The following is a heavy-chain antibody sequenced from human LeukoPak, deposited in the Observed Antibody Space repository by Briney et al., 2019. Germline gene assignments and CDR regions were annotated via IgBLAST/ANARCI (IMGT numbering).Heavy chain of an antibody. D-gene: IGHD1-26*01. J-gene: IGHJ3*02. V-gene: IGHV3-23*01. Sequence: GGSLRLSCGASGFTFRSYWMHWVRQAPGRGLEWVSAISSSGGSTYYADSVKGRFTISRDNSKNTLYLQMNSLRAEDTAVYYCARYPWELLTYDAFDIWGQGTMVTVSS. CDR3: ARYPWELLTYDAFDI. CDR1: GFTFRSYW. CDR2: ISSSGGST.